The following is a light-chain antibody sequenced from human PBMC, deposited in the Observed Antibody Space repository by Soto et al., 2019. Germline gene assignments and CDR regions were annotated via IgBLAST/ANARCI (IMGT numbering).Light chain of an antibody. CDR1: QSVSSTY. CDR2: STS. J-gene: IGKJ2*01. V-gene: IGKV3-20*01. CDR3: QQYGRSPNT. Sequence: EVVLTQSPGILSLSPRERATLSCRASQSVSSTYLAWYQQKPGQSPRLLIYSTSSRATGIPDRFSGSGSGTDFTLSISRLEPEDFAVYYCQQYGRSPNTFGQGTKLEI.